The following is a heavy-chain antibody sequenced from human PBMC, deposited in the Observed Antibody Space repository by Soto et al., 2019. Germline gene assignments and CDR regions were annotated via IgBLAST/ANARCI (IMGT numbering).Heavy chain of an antibody. Sequence: GGSLRLSCAASGFSFNYYWMHWVRQAPGQGLVWVSRISSDGSRTDYADSVKGRFTISRDNAKNTLYLQMNSLRDEDTAVYYCAKVGLISYGQNWFDPWGQGTLVTVSS. CDR3: AKVGLISYGQNWFDP. D-gene: IGHD5-18*01. V-gene: IGHV3-74*01. CDR2: ISSDGSRT. CDR1: GFSFNYYW. J-gene: IGHJ5*02.